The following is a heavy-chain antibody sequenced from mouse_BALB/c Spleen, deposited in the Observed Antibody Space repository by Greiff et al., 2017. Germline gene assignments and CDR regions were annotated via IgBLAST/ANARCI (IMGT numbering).Heavy chain of an antibody. CDR3: ARADHGSAYYAMDY. V-gene: IGHV3-2*02. Sequence: EVQLQESGPGLVKPSQSLSLTCTVTGYSITSDYAWNWIRQFPGNKLEWMGYISYSGSTSYNPSLKSRISITRDTSKNQFFLQLNSVTTEDTATYYCARADHGSAYYAMDYWGQGTSVTVSS. CDR1: GYSITSDYA. D-gene: IGHD2-2*01. J-gene: IGHJ4*01. CDR2: ISYSGST.